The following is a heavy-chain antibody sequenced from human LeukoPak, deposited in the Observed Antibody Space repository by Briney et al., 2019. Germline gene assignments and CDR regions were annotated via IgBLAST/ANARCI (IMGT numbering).Heavy chain of an antibody. Sequence: SETLSLTCTVSGGFISSYYWSWIRQPPGKGLEWIGYIYYSGSTNYNPSLKSRVTISVDTSKNQFSLKLSPVTAADTAVYYCARDRIAVAGNAFDIWGEGTMVTVSS. CDR3: ARDRIAVAGNAFDI. CDR2: IYYSGST. J-gene: IGHJ3*02. D-gene: IGHD6-19*01. CDR1: GGFISSYY. V-gene: IGHV4-59*01.